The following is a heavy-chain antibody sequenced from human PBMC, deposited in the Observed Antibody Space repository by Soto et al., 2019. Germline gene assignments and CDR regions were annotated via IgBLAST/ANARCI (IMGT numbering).Heavy chain of an antibody. J-gene: IGHJ6*02. CDR3: ARDRADIVLMVYAPYYYYGMDV. D-gene: IGHD2-8*01. V-gene: IGHV1-18*01. CDR1: GYTLTSYG. CDR2: ISAYNGNT. Sequence: QVQLVQSGAEVKKPGASVKVSCKASGYTLTSYGISWVRQAPGQGLEWMGWISAYNGNTNYAQKLQGRVTMTTDTSTSTAYMELRSLRSDDTAVYYCARDRADIVLMVYAPYYYYGMDVWGQGTTVTVSS.